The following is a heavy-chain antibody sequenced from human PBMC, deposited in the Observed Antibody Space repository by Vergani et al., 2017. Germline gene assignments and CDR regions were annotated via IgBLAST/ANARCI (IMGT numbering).Heavy chain of an antibody. D-gene: IGHD2-2*01. CDR2: LRYDGSNE. V-gene: IGHV3-30*02. Sequence: QVQLVESGGGVVQPGGFLTLFCAASGFSFSTYGMHWVRQAPGRGLEWVAFLRYDGSNEYYGDAVKGRFIISRDNSKNMLSLEMHSLRPEDTAVYYCANSYXSSLSCYAFYGMEVWGQGTTVTVSS. J-gene: IGHJ6*02. CDR1: GFSFSTYG. CDR3: ANSYXSSLSCYAFYGMEV.